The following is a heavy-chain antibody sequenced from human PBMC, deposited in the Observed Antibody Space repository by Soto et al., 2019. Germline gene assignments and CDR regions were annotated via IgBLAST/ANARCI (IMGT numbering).Heavy chain of an antibody. CDR3: TRGHRSTSTGTGDF. Sequence: PGGSLRLSCAASGFTFSMYWMHWVRQVPGKGPEWVSRINDDGSSTNYADSVKGRFTISRDNAENTLYLQMNDLRAEDTAVYYCTRGHRSTSTGTGDFWGQGTLVTVSS. CDR2: INDDGSST. J-gene: IGHJ4*02. CDR1: GFTFSMYW. V-gene: IGHV3-74*01. D-gene: IGHD1-1*01.